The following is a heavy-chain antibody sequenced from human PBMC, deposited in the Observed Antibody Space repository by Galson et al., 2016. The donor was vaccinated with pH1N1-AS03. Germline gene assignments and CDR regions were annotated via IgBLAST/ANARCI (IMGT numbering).Heavy chain of an antibody. CDR3: ATAFMGSIFGASEYYFDY. CDR1: GDTFTKYP. J-gene: IGHJ4*02. V-gene: IGHV1-69*04. CDR2: IIPMLGLA. D-gene: IGHD3-3*01. Sequence: SVKVSCKASGDTFTKYPISWVRQAPGQGLEWMGRIIPMLGLANYPQKFQGRVTITADKSTSTAYMDLSGLRSEDTAIYYCATAFMGSIFGASEYYFDYWGQGTLVTVSS.